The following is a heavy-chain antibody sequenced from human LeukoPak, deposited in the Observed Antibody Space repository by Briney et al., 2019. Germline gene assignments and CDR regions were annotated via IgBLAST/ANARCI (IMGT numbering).Heavy chain of an antibody. Sequence: PSETLSLTCAVYGGSFSGYYWSWIRQPPGKGLEWIGEINHSGSTNYNPSLKSRVTISADTSKNQFSLKLSSVTAADTAVYYCARVSRNHDSRPKGVGIYYYYYYMDVWGKGTTVTVSS. D-gene: IGHD1-14*01. CDR3: ARVSRNHDSRPKGVGIYYYYYYMDV. J-gene: IGHJ6*03. CDR2: INHSGST. CDR1: GGSFSGYY. V-gene: IGHV4-34*01.